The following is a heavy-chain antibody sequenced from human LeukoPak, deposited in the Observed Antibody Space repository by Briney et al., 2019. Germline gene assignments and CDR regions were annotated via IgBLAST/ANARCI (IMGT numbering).Heavy chain of an antibody. D-gene: IGHD2-21*01. V-gene: IGHV4-59*12. Sequence: SETLSLTCTVSGVSISTSYWSWIRQPPGKGLEWIGYMYYSGSTNYNPSLKSRVTISVDTSKNQFSLKLSSVTAADTAVYYCARVVFKRGAFDIWGQGTMVTVSS. CDR1: GVSISTSY. CDR2: MYYSGST. J-gene: IGHJ3*02. CDR3: ARVVFKRGAFDI.